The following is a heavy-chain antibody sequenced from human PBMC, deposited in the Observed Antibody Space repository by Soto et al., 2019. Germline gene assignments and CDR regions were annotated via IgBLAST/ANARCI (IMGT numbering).Heavy chain of an antibody. V-gene: IGHV3-7*01. CDR2: INQDGSEK. Sequence: GGSLRLSCAASGFTFSTYWMDWVRQTPGKGLEWVANINQDGSEKNYVDSVKGRFTIYRDNAKDSLYLQMSSLTAEDSALYYCSRSLDSWGQGTLVTVSS. J-gene: IGHJ4*02. CDR1: GFTFSTYW. CDR3: SRSLDS.